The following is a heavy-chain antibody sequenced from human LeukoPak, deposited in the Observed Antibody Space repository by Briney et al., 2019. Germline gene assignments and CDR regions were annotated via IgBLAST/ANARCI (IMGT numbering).Heavy chain of an antibody. D-gene: IGHD3-3*01. J-gene: IGHJ4*01. CDR1: GFTFDDYA. CDR3: AKALRRGVTNFDY. Sequence: PGGSLRLSCAVSGFTFDDYAMHWVRQAPGKGLEWVSLVSGDGGSTYYADSVKGRFTISRDNSKNSLYLQMNSLRTEDSAWYSCAKALRRGVTNFDYWGQEPWSPSPQ. V-gene: IGHV3-43*02. CDR2: VSGDGGST.